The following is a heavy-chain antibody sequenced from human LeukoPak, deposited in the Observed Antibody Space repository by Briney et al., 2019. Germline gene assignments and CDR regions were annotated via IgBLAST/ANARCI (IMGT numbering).Heavy chain of an antibody. CDR3: ARRELGEDFDY. Sequence: ASVKVSCKASGYTFTSYGISWVRQATGQGLEWMGWMNPNSGNTGYAQKFQGRVTITRNTSISTAYMELSSLRSEDTAVYYCARRELGEDFDYWGQGTLVTVSS. D-gene: IGHD1-26*01. CDR2: MNPNSGNT. J-gene: IGHJ4*02. CDR1: GYTFTSYG. V-gene: IGHV1-8*01.